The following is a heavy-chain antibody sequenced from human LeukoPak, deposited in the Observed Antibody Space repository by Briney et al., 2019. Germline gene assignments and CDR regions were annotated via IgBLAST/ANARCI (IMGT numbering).Heavy chain of an antibody. CDR3: AREGIYYYDSSGYPGAFDI. V-gene: IGHV4-59*01. CDR2: IYYSGST. D-gene: IGHD3-22*01. Sequence: SETLSLTRTVSGGSISSYYWSWIRQPPGKGLEWIGYIYYSGSTNYNPSLKSRVTISVDTSKSQFSLKLSSVTAADTAVYYCAREGIYYYDSSGYPGAFDIWGQGTMVTVSS. CDR1: GGSISSYY. J-gene: IGHJ3*02.